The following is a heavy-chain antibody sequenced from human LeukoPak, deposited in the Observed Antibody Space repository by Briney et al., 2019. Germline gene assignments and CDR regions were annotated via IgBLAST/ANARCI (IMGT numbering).Heavy chain of an antibody. CDR3: AREYDYYDSSGLPRTNAFNP. V-gene: IGHV4-59*01. CDR2: IQYNRST. Sequence: SETLLQLCTVSGRYHRSYFRSWLRQPPGKGLGWIGYIQYNRSTNNNPSLKSRVTISVDTSKKQFSLKLCYVTAADTAVYYCAREYDYYDSSGLPRTNAFNPWGQGTMVTVSS. J-gene: IGHJ3*01. D-gene: IGHD3-22*01. CDR1: GRYHRSYF.